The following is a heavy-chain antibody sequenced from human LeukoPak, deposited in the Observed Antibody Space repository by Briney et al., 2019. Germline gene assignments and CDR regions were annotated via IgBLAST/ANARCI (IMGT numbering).Heavy chain of an antibody. Sequence: SETLSLTCTVSGGSISRSSYYWGWIRQPPGKGLEWIGSVYYSGSTYYNPSLKSRVTISVDTSKNQFSLKVSSVTAADTAVYYCARLDYYYYYMDVWGKGTTVTVSS. CDR2: VYYSGST. V-gene: IGHV4-39*07. J-gene: IGHJ6*03. CDR3: ARLDYYYYYMDV. CDR1: GGSISRSSYY.